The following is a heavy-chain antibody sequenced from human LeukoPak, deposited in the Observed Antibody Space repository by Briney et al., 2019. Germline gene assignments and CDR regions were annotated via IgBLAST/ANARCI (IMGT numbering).Heavy chain of an antibody. CDR1: GGTFSSYA. J-gene: IGHJ6*04. CDR2: IIPIFGTA. D-gene: IGHD2-2*01. V-gene: IGHV1-69*06. Sequence: SVKVSCKASGGTFSSYAISWVRQARGQGLEWMGGIIPIFGTANYAQKFQGRVTITADKSTSTAYMELSSLRSEDTAVYYCARDWSVPAATYYYYGMDVWGKGTTVTVSS. CDR3: ARDWSVPAATYYYYGMDV.